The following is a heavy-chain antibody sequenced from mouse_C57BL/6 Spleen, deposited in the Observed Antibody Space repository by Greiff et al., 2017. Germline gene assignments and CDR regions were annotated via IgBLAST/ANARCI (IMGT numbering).Heavy chain of an antibody. J-gene: IGHJ2*01. CDR3: ARGEMVTPFDY. Sequence: VQLQQPGAELVRPGSSVKLSCKASGYTFTSYWMHWVKQRPIQGLEWIGNIDPSDSETHYNQKFKDKATLTVDKSSSTAYMQLSSLTSEDSAVYYCARGEMVTPFDYWGQGTTLTVSS. CDR1: GYTFTSYW. V-gene: IGHV1-52*01. D-gene: IGHD2-2*01. CDR2: IDPSDSET.